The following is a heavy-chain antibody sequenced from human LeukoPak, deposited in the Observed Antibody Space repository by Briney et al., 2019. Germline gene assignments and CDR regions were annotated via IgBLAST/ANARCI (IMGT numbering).Heavy chain of an antibody. Sequence: PSETLSLTCTVSGGSISSSTYYWGWIRQPPGKGLEWIGSIYYSGSTSYNPSLKSRVTISVDTSKNQFSLKLDSVTAADTAMYYCARGSPARASPLDYWGQGTLVTVSS. V-gene: IGHV4-39*01. CDR2: IYYSGST. D-gene: IGHD1-26*01. CDR1: GGSISSSTYY. J-gene: IGHJ4*02. CDR3: ARGSPARASPLDY.